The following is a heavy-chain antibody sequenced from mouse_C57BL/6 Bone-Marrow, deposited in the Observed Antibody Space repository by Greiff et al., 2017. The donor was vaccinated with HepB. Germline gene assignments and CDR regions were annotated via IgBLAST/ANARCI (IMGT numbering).Heavy chain of an antibody. D-gene: IGHD2-4*01. CDR1: GYSITSGYY. V-gene: IGHV3-6*01. Sequence: VQLKESGPGLVKPSQSLSLTCSVTGYSITSGYYWNWIRQFPGNKLEWMGYISYDGSNNYNPSLKNRISITRDTSKNQFFLKLNSVTTEDTATYYCAREEDYDGYYFDYWGQGTTLTVSS. CDR3: AREEDYDGYYFDY. CDR2: ISYDGSN. J-gene: IGHJ2*01.